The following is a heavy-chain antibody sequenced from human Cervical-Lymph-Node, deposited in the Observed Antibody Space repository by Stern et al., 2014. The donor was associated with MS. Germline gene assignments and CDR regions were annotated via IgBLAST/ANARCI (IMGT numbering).Heavy chain of an antibody. V-gene: IGHV4-30-2*01. Sequence: QLQLQESGSGLVKPSQTLSLTCAVSGGSISSSDYSWGWIRQPPGKGLEWIGYIYHSGSSYYSPSLNSRVTISADRSKNQFSLKLSSVTAADTAVYYCARAGSGYYRDAFDIWGQGTMVTVSS. J-gene: IGHJ3*02. CDR3: ARAGSGYYRDAFDI. CDR1: GGSISSSDYS. CDR2: IYHSGSS. D-gene: IGHD3-3*01.